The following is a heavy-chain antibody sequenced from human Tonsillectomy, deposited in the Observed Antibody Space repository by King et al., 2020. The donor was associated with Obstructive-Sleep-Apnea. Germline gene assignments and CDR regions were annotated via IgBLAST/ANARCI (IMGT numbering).Heavy chain of an antibody. Sequence: QLVQSGGGVVQPGRSLRLSCAASGFTFSSYGMHWVRQAPGKGLEWGAGISYDGRNKYYADSVKVRFTISRDNSKNTLYLQMNSLRAEDTAVYYCAKPWELYDFYYGMDVWGQGITVTVSS. CDR1: GFTFSSYG. CDR3: AKPWELYDFYYGMDV. V-gene: IGHV3-30*18. J-gene: IGHJ6*02. CDR2: ISYDGRNK. D-gene: IGHD3-10*01.